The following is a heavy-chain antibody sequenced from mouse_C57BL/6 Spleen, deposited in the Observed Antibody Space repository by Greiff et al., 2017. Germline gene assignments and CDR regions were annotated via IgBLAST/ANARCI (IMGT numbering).Heavy chain of an antibody. D-gene: IGHD1-1*01. CDR2: INPGSGGT. CDR1: GYAFTNYL. CDR3: ARRLLRYPYAMDY. V-gene: IGHV1-54*01. Sequence: QVQLQQSGAELVRPGTSVKVSCKASGYAFTNYLIEWVKQRPGQGLEWIGVINPGSGGTNYNEKFKGKATLTADKSSSTAYMQLSILTSEDSAVYFCARRLLRYPYAMDYWGQGTSVTVSS. J-gene: IGHJ4*01.